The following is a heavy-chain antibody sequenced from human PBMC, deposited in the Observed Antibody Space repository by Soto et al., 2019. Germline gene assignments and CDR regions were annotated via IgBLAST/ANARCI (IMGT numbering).Heavy chain of an antibody. J-gene: IGHJ4*02. V-gene: IGHV1-69*01. CDR2: IIPIFGIA. CDR3: ARTTYLAAAGIWWDY. CDR1: VGTFSSYA. Sequence: QVQLVQSGAEVKKPGSSVKVSCKASVGTFSSYAISWVRQAPGQGLDGMGGIIPIFGIANYAQKFQVRVTITAYESTSTAYMELRSMRSEDTAVDDCARTTYLAAAGIWWDYWGQGTLVTVSS. D-gene: IGHD6-13*01.